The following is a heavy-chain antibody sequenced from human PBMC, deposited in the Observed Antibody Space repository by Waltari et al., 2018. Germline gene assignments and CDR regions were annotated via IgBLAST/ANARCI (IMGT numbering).Heavy chain of an antibody. D-gene: IGHD5-12*01. J-gene: IGHJ5*02. V-gene: IGHV1-69*02. CDR2: IIPILGIA. Sequence: QVQLVQSGAEVKKPGSSVKVSCKASGGTFSSYTISWVQQAPGQGLEWMGRIIPILGIANYAQKFQGRVTITADKSTSTAYMELSSLRSEDTAVYYCARVGSENSGYDPLFGWFDPWGQGTLVTVSS. CDR3: ARVGSENSGYDPLFGWFDP. CDR1: GGTFSSYT.